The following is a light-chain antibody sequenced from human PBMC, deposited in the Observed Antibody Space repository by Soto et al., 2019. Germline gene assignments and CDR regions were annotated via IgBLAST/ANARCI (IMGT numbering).Light chain of an antibody. CDR1: PSVSSSY. CDR2: GAS. V-gene: IGKV3-20*01. Sequence: IVFAKPPRTLSLSPGERASLSCRASPSVSSSYLAWYQQKPGQAPRLLIYGASSRATGIPDRFSGSGSGTGFTLTISRLEPEAFAVYYCQQYVSSLTLTFSQGTKVAIK. CDR3: QQYVSSLTLT. J-gene: IGKJ1*01.